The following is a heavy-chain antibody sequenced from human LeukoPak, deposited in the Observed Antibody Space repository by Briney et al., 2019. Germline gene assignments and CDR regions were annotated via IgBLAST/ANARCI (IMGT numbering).Heavy chain of an antibody. V-gene: IGHV4-59*01. Sequence: PSETLSLTCTVSGGSISSYYWSWIRQPPGKGLEWIGYIYYSGSTNYNPSLKSRVTISVDTSKNQFSLRLSSVTAADTAVYYCARDTSPSDYYYYYGMDVWGQGTAVTVSS. CDR2: IYYSGST. CDR3: ARDTSPSDYYYYYGMDV. D-gene: IGHD1-26*01. CDR1: GGSISSYY. J-gene: IGHJ6*02.